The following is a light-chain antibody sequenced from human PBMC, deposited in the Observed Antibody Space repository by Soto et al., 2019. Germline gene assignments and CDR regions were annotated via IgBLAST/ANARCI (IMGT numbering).Light chain of an antibody. CDR3: SSYTTSSTYV. CDR2: DVS. V-gene: IGLV2-14*03. Sequence: QSVVTQPASVPGAPGQSIAISRPGTSSYVGGFNYVSWYQQHPGKAPKFMIYDVSSRPSGVSDRFSGSKSGNTASLTISGLQAEDEADYYCSSYTTSSTYVFGTGPKVTVL. J-gene: IGLJ1*01. CDR1: SSYVGGFNY.